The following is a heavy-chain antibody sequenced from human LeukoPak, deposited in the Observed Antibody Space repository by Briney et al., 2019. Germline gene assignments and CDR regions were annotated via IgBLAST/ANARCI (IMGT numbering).Heavy chain of an antibody. D-gene: IGHD4-17*01. CDR1: GFTFSSYS. J-gene: IGHJ4*02. V-gene: IGHV3-48*01. CDR3: ARDTDTVSYDY. CDR2: ISSSSSTI. Sequence: GGSLRLSCAASGFTFSSYSMNWVRQAPGQGLEWVSYISSSSSTIYYADSVKGRFTISRDNAKNSLYLQMNSLRAEDTAVYYCARDTDTVSYDYWGQGTLVTVSS.